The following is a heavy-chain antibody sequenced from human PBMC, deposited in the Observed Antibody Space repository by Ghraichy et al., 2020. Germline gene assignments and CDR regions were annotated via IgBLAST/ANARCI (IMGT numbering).Heavy chain of an antibody. D-gene: IGHD1-26*01. CDR1: GFTFSSYW. CDR2: IKQDGSEK. J-gene: IGHJ4*02. V-gene: IGHV3-7*01. Sequence: GGSLRLSCAASGFTFSSYWMSWVRQAPGKGLEWVANIKQDGSEKYYVDSVKGRFTISRDNAKNSLYLQMNSLRAEDTAVYYCARDSASYYGERTSEHFDYWGQGTLVTVSS. CDR3: ARDSASYYGERTSEHFDY.